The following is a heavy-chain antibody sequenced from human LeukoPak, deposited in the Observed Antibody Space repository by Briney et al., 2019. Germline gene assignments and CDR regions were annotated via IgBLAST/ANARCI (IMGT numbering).Heavy chain of an antibody. J-gene: IGHJ4*02. Sequence: SGPTLVKPTQTLTLTCTFSGFSLSTSGMCMTWIRQPPGKALEWLARIDWDDDKYYITSLKTRLTISKDTSKNQVVLTMTTMDPVDTATYYCARIYDSSGVFIDYWGQETLVTVSS. CDR3: ARIYDSSGVFIDY. CDR2: IDWDDDK. CDR1: GFSLSTSGMC. D-gene: IGHD3-22*01. V-gene: IGHV2-70*11.